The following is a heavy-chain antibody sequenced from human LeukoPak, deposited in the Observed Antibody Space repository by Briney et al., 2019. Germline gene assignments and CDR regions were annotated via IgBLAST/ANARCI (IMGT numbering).Heavy chain of an antibody. CDR2: IKGDGSST. D-gene: IGHD3-10*01. V-gene: IGHV3-74*01. Sequence: PGGSLRLSCAASGFTFNNYAMSWVRQAPGKGLEWVSRIKGDGSSTSYADSVKGRFTISRDNAKNTLYLQMNSLRAEDTAVYYCARLGARSGSYDYWGQGTLVTVSS. J-gene: IGHJ4*02. CDR1: GFTFNNYA. CDR3: ARLGARSGSYDY.